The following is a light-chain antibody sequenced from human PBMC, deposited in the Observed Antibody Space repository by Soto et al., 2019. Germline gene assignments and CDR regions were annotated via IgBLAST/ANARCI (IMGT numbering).Light chain of an antibody. V-gene: IGKV3-20*01. J-gene: IGKJ2*01. Sequence: EIVLTQSPGTLSLSPGERATLSCRASQSISSSYLAWYKQKPGQAPRLLIYAASSRATGIPDRFSGSGSGTDFTLTISRLEPVDFAVYYCQQYGSSPYTFGQGTKLEIK. CDR2: AAS. CDR1: QSISSSY. CDR3: QQYGSSPYT.